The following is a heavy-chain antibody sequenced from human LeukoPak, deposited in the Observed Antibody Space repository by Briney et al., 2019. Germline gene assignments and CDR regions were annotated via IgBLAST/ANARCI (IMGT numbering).Heavy chain of an antibody. CDR3: ARDGISGGSEYYYYYYMDV. D-gene: IGHD1-26*01. CDR1: GGSIGGYY. V-gene: IGHV4-4*07. J-gene: IGHJ6*03. CDR2: ICPSGST. Sequence: SETLSLTCTVSGGSIGGYYWSRIWPPAAEGLEWIGRICPSGSTNYDPSLKSRVTMSVDTSKNQFSLKLSSVTAADPAVYYCARDGISGGSEYYYYYYMDVWGKGTTVTVSS.